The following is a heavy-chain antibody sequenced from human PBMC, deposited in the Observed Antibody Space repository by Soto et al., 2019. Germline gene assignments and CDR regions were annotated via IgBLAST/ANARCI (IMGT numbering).Heavy chain of an antibody. D-gene: IGHD6-19*01. CDR3: ARVADGMDV. Sequence: QVQLQESGPGLVKPSGTLSLTCVVSGGSISSNWWSWVRQPPGKGLEWIGEISHVGSTNYNPSLKSRVTISVDKSKNQFSTNLNSVTAADTAVYYCARVADGMDVWGRGTTVTVSS. J-gene: IGHJ6*02. CDR2: ISHVGST. V-gene: IGHV4-4*02. CDR1: GGSISSNW.